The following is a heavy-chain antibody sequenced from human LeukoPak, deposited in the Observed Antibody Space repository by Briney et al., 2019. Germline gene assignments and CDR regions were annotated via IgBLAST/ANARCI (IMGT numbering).Heavy chain of an antibody. CDR1: GFTFSSYG. CDR3: ARDPKNYYYGMGV. V-gene: IGHV3-33*01. J-gene: IGHJ6*02. CDR2: IWYDGSNK. Sequence: GGSLRLSCAASGFTFSSYGMHWVRQAPGKGLEWVAVIWYDGSNKYYADSVKGRFTISRDNSKNTLYLQMNGLRAEDTAVYYCARDPKNYYYGMGVWGQGTTVTVSS.